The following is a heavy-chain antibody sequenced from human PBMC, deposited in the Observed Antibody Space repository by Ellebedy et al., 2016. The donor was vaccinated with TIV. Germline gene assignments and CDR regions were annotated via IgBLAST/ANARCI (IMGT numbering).Heavy chain of an antibody. Sequence: ASVKVSXXASGGIFRSNAMSWVRQAPGQGLEWMGGIIAIFGTTNYAQKFQGRVTITADESTSTVYMELSSLRSEETAVYYCARGRGYNLESHFDYWGQGTVVIVSS. J-gene: IGHJ4*02. CDR2: IIAIFGTT. D-gene: IGHD5-24*01. CDR1: GGIFRSNA. V-gene: IGHV1-69*13. CDR3: ARGRGYNLESHFDY.